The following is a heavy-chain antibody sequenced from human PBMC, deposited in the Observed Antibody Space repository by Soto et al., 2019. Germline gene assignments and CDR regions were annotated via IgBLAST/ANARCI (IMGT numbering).Heavy chain of an antibody. D-gene: IGHD2-15*01. J-gene: IGHJ6*02. V-gene: IGHV4-30-2*01. Sequence: TLALTCAVSGGSISSGDYSWSWVRQPPGKGLEWIGYIYHSGSTYYNPSLKSRVTISVDRSKNQFSLKLSSVTAADTAVYYCARGGGGSSSFYYYGMDVWGQGTTVTVSS. CDR2: IYHSGST. CDR1: GGSISSGDYS. CDR3: ARGGGGSSSFYYYGMDV.